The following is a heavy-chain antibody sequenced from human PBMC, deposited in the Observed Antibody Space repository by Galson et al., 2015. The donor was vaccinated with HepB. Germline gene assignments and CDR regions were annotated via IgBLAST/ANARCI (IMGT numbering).Heavy chain of an antibody. CDR1: GSTFRSYA. CDR3: AKAPVGYYYDSRGFYTYFFDY. Sequence: SLRLSCAASGSTFRSYAMSWVRQTPRKGLEWVSGISAGGGSTYYADSVKGRFTISREDSKNTLYLQMNGLRVEDTAIYYCAKAPVGYYYDSRGFYTYFFDYWGQGTLVTVSS. V-gene: IGHV3-23*01. D-gene: IGHD3-22*01. J-gene: IGHJ4*02. CDR2: ISAGGGST.